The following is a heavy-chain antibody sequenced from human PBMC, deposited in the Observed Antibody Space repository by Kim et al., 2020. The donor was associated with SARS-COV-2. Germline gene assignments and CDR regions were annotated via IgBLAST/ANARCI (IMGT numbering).Heavy chain of an antibody. V-gene: IGHV3-7*01. J-gene: IGHJ4*02. CDR3: VQGGLYHAV. Sequence: GNEKYYVDAVKGGFTSSRDNAKNSLYLQMNSLRAEDTAVYYCVQGGLYHAVWGQGTLVAVSS. CDR2: GNEK. D-gene: IGHD3-10*01.